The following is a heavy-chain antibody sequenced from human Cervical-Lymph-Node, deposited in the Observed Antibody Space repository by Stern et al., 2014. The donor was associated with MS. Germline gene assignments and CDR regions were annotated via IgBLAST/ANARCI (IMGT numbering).Heavy chain of an antibody. D-gene: IGHD1-1*01. CDR1: GFSLKSGGEG. J-gene: IGHJ4*02. CDR3: VHRRDWNEYLDY. V-gene: IGHV2-5*02. CDR2: IYWDDDK. Sequence: QITLKESGPTLVKPTQTLTLTCTFSGFSLKSGGEGVGWVRQSPGKALEXLGIIYWDDDKRYSPSLESRLSITKDTSKNQVVLTMTNMDPVDTGTYYCVHRRDWNEYLDYWGQGTLVTVSS.